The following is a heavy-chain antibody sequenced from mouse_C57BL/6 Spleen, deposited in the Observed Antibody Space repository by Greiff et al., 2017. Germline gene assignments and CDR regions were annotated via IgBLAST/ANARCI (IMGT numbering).Heavy chain of an antibody. Sequence: QVQLQQSGAELVKPGASVKMSCKASGYTFTSYWITWVQQSPGQGLEWIGDIYPGSGSTNYNEKFKGKATLTVDTYSSTAYMQLSSLTSKDSAVYDCARGYGYNGSWFAYWGQGTLVTVSA. CDR1: GYTFTSYW. J-gene: IGHJ3*01. CDR3: ARGYGYNGSWFAY. CDR2: IYPGSGST. D-gene: IGHD2-2*01. V-gene: IGHV1-55*01.